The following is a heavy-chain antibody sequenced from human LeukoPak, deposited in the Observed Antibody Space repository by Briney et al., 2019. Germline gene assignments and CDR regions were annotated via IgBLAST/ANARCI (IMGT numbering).Heavy chain of an antibody. D-gene: IGHD1-26*01. V-gene: IGHV4-4*07. Sequence: SETLSLTCTVSGGSISSYYWSWIRQPAGKGLEWIGRIYTSGSTNYNPSLKSRVAMSVDTSKNQFSLNLRSVTAADTAVYYCARSRNTLQWELLTWGQGTLVTVSS. CDR2: IYTSGST. CDR3: ARSRNTLQWELLT. CDR1: GGSISSYY. J-gene: IGHJ5*02.